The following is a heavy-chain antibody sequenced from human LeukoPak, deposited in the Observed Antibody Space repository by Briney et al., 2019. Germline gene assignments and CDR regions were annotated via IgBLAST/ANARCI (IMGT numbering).Heavy chain of an antibody. CDR1: GFTFSSYG. CDR3: AKEEPLIVVVPAALDY. D-gene: IGHD2-2*01. Sequence: QSGGSLRLSCAASGFTFSSYGIHWVRQAPGKGLEWVAFIRYDGSNKYYADSVKGRFTISRDNSKNTLYLQMNSLRAEDTAVYYCAKEEPLIVVVPAALDYWGQGTLVTVSS. CDR2: IRYDGSNK. V-gene: IGHV3-30*02. J-gene: IGHJ4*02.